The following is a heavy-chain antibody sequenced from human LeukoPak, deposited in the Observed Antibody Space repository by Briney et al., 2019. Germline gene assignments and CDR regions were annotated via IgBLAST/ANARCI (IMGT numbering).Heavy chain of an antibody. CDR3: VRPESAGTKYRFDY. CDR2: KYYDGNSGNT. J-gene: IGHJ4*02. CDR1: GGSISNYY. D-gene: IGHD1-1*01. V-gene: IGHV4-59*01. Sequence: SETLSLTCTVSGGSISNYYWNWIRQTPGKGLEWIGYKYYDGNSGNTNYNPSLESRVTTSVDTSKNHVSLNLTSVTAADTAVYYCVRPESAGTKYRFDYWGQGALVTVSS.